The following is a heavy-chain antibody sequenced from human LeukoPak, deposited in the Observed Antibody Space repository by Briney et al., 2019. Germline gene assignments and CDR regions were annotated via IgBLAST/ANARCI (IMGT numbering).Heavy chain of an antibody. D-gene: IGHD3-10*01. Sequence: PSQTLSLTCTVSGGSISSGSYYWSWIRQPAGKGLEWIGRIYTSGSTNYNPSLKSRVTISVDTSKNQFSLKLSSVTAADTAVYYCARKTGGLYGGAFDIWGQGTMVTVSS. V-gene: IGHV4-61*02. CDR1: GGSISSGSYY. CDR3: ARKTGGLYGGAFDI. CDR2: IYTSGST. J-gene: IGHJ3*02.